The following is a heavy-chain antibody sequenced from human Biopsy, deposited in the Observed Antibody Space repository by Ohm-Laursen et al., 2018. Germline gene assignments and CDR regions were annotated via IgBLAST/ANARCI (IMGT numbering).Heavy chain of an antibody. CDR1: GGSISNYY. V-gene: IGHV4-4*07. Sequence: TLSLTCTVSGGSISNYYWSWIRQPAGKGLEWIGRIYSSGSTNYNPSLKSRVTMSVGTSKNQFSLILSSMTAADTAVYYCAREPRIAAVAYFDPWGQGALVTVSS. J-gene: IGHJ5*02. CDR3: AREPRIAAVAYFDP. CDR2: IYSSGST. D-gene: IGHD6-13*01.